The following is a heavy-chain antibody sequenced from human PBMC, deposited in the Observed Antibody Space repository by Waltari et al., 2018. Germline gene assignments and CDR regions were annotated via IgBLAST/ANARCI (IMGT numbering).Heavy chain of an antibody. D-gene: IGHD5-12*01. J-gene: IGHJ3*02. Sequence: QVQLVQSGAEVKKPGSSVKVSCKASGGTFSSYAISWVRQAPGQGLEWMGRIIPIFGTANDAQKCQGRVTITADESTSTAYMELSSLRSEDTAVYYCASLEMASPLDAFDIWGQGTMVTVSS. CDR2: IIPIFGTA. CDR1: GGTFSSYA. CDR3: ASLEMASPLDAFDI. V-gene: IGHV1-69*15.